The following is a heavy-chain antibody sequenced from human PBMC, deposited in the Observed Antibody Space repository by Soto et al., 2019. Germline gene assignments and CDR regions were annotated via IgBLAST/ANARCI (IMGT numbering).Heavy chain of an antibody. Sequence: WGSLRLSCASSGFTFSSYAMSWVRHAPGKWLEWVSAISGRTYYADSVKGRFTITRDNSRTTLHLQMNSLRAEDAAVYYCARRAAVAGWGFFFEYLGQGTPVIVSS. CDR1: GFTFSSYA. V-gene: IGHV3-23*01. J-gene: IGHJ4*02. CDR3: ARRAAVAGWGFFFEY. CDR2: ISGRT. D-gene: IGHD6-19*01.